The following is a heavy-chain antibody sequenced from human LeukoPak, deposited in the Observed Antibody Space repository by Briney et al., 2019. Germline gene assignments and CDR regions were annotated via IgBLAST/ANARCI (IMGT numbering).Heavy chain of an antibody. CDR1: GFTFSSCW. CDR3: ARARTYDYVWGSYRSSSFDY. V-gene: IGHV3-7*01. D-gene: IGHD3-16*02. Sequence: GGSLRLSCAASGFTFSSCWMSWVRQAPGKGLEWVANIKQDGSEKYYVDSVKGRFTISRDNAKNSLYLQMNSLRAEDTAVYYCARARTYDYVWGSYRSSSFDYWGQGTLVTVSS. J-gene: IGHJ4*02. CDR2: IKQDGSEK.